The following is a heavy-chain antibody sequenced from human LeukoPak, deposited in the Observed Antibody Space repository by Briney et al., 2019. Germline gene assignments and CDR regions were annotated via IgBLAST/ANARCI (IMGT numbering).Heavy chain of an antibody. D-gene: IGHD3-22*01. V-gene: IGHV4-34*01. CDR2: INHSGST. CDR1: GGSFSGYY. CDR3: ARHVVAVGFDY. Sequence: SSETLSLTCAVYGGSFSGYYWSWIRQPPGKGLEWIGEINHSGSTNYNPSLKSRVTISVDTSKNQFSLKLSSVTAADTAVYYCARHVVAVGFDYWGQGTLVTVSS. J-gene: IGHJ4*02.